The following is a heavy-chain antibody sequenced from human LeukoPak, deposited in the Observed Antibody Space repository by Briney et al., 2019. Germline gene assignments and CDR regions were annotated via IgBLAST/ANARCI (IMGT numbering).Heavy chain of an antibody. CDR2: IYHSGST. CDR1: GYSISSGYY. CDR3: ARGGYCSSTSCYGDDAFDI. Sequence: SETLSLTCAVSGYSISSGYYWGWIRQPPGKGLEWIGSIYHSGSTYYNPSLKSRVTISVDTSKNQFSLKLSSVTAADTAVYYCARGGYCSSTSCYGDDAFDIWGQGTMVAVSS. J-gene: IGHJ3*02. D-gene: IGHD2-2*01. V-gene: IGHV4-38-2*01.